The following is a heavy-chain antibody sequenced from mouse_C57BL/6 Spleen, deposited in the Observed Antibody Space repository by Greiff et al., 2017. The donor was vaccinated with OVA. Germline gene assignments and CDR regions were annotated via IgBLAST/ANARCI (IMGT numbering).Heavy chain of an antibody. CDR3: ARSGYYSKFLYYFDY. CDR2: IDPSDSYT. J-gene: IGHJ2*01. V-gene: IGHV1-50*01. D-gene: IGHD2-5*01. CDR1: GYTFTSYW. Sequence: QVQLQQPGAELVKPGASVKLSCKASGYTFTSYWMQWVKQRPGQGLEWIGEIDPSDSYTNYNQKFKGKATLTVDTSSSTTYMQLSSLTSEDSAVYYCARSGYYSKFLYYFDYWGKSTTLTVSS.